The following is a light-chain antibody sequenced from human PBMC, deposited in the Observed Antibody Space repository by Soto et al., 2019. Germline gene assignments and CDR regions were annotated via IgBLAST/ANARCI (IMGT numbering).Light chain of an antibody. J-gene: IGLJ3*02. CDR3: RSYTSSSTRV. CDR1: RSDVGGYNY. CDR2: EVS. V-gene: IGLV2-14*01. Sequence: QSALTQPASVSGSPGQSITISCTGTRSDVGGYNYVSWYQQHPGKAPKLMIYEVSNRPSGVSNRCSGSKSGNTASLTISGLKAEDEADYYCRSYTSSSTRVFGGGTKLTVL.